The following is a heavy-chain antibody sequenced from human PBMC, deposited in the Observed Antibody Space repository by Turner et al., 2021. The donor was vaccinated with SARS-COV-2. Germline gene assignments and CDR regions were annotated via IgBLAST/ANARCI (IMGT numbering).Heavy chain of an antibody. V-gene: IGHV1-2*02. CDR3: AVLEMATITDAFDI. CDR1: GYTFTGYY. CDR2: INPNSGGT. D-gene: IGHD5-12*01. J-gene: IGHJ3*02. Sequence: QVHLLLSGAEVKKPGASVKVSCKASGYTFTGYYMHWVRQAPGQGLEWMGWINPNSGGTNDAQKFQGRINMTRDTSNRTAYMELSRLRSDDTAVYYCAVLEMATITDAFDIWGQGTMVTVSS.